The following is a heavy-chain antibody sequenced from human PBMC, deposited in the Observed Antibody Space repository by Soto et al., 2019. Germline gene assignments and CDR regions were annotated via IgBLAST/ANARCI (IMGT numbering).Heavy chain of an antibody. CDR2: IYYSGST. CDR3: ARERMAYDSSAQGWFDP. Sequence: SETLSLTCTVSGGSISSYYWSWIRQPPGKGLEWIGYIYYSGSTNYNPSLKSRVTISVDTSKNQFSLKLSSVTAADTAVYYCARERMAYDSSAQGWFDPWGQATLVTVSS. J-gene: IGHJ5*02. CDR1: GGSISSYY. V-gene: IGHV4-59*01. D-gene: IGHD3-22*01.